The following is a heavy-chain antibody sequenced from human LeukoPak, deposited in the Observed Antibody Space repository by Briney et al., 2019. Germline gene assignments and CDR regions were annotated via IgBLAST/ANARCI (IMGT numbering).Heavy chain of an antibody. CDR2: ISNSGGST. V-gene: IGHV3-23*01. CDR3: AKRGAEVGATVAPGDY. D-gene: IGHD1-26*01. Sequence: GGSLRLSCAASGFTFSSYGMHWVRQAPGKGLEWVSGISNSGGSTYYADSVKGRFTISRDNSKNTLYLQMNSLRAEDTAIYYCAKRGAEVGATVAPGDYWGQGTLVTVSS. J-gene: IGHJ4*02. CDR1: GFTFSSYG.